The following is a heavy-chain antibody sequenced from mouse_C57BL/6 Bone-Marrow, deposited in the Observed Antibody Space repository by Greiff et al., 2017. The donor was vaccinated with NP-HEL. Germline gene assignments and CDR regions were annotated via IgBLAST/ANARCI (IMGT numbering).Heavy chain of an antibody. V-gene: IGHV1-82*01. J-gene: IGHJ3*01. CDR2: IYPGDGDT. CDR1: GYAFSSSW. Sequence: VQLVESGPELVKPGASVKISCKASGYAFSSSWMNWLKQRPGKGLAWIGRIYPGDGDTNYNGKFKGKATLTADKSSSTAYMQLSSLTSEDSAVYVCARFTDYGNPWFAYWGQGTLVTVSA. D-gene: IGHD2-1*01. CDR3: ARFTDYGNPWFAY.